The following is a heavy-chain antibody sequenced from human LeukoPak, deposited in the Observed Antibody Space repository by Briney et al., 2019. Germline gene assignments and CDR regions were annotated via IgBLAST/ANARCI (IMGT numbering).Heavy chain of an antibody. V-gene: IGHV3-9*01. J-gene: IGHJ4*02. CDR2: ISWNSGSI. CDR1: GFTFDDYA. CDR3: AKESGRGSYLD. D-gene: IGHD1-26*01. Sequence: GRSLRLSCAASGFTFDDYAMHWVRQAPGKGLGCVSGISWNSGSIGSADSVKGRLTISTDNAQNSLYLQMNSLRAEDKALYYCAKESGRGSYLDWGQGTLVTVSS.